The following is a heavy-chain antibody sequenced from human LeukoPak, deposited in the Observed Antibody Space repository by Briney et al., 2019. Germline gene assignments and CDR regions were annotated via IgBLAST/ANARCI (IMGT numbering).Heavy chain of an antibody. V-gene: IGHV1-69*05. CDR3: AHGYSYGYGYYGMDV. CDR1: GGTFSSYA. Sequence: SVKVSCKASGGTFSSYAISWVRQAPGQGLEWMGGIIPIFGTANYAQKFQGRVTITTDKSTSTAYMELSSLRSEDTAVYYCAHGYSYGYGYYGMDVWGQGTTVTVSS. CDR2: IIPIFGTA. J-gene: IGHJ6*02. D-gene: IGHD5-18*01.